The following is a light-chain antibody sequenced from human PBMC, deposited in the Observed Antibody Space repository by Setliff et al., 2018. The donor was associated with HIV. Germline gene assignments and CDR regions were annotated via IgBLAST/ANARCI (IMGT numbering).Light chain of an antibody. CDR3: SAYSSSSTLVL. Sequence: QSALAQPASVSGSPGQSITISCTGSSSDIGSYNYVSWYQQHPGKAPKLMIYDVSVRPSGVSNRFSGSKSGNTASLTISGLQAEDEADYHYSAYSSSSTLVLFGGGTKVTVL. CDR2: DVS. J-gene: IGLJ2*01. V-gene: IGLV2-14*03. CDR1: SSDIGSYNY.